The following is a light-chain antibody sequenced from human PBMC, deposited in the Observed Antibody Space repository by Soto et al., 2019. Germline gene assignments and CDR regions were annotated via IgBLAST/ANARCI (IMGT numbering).Light chain of an antibody. CDR3: LQDYNYPLT. CDR1: QGIRND. V-gene: IGKV1-6*01. CDR2: VTS. J-gene: IGKJ4*01. Sequence: AIQMTQSPSSLSASVGDRVTITCRASQGIRNDLGWYQQKPGEAPKVLIYVTSNLQSGVPSRFSGSGSGTDFTLTISGLQHEDFETYYCLQDYNYPLTLGGGTKVDIK.